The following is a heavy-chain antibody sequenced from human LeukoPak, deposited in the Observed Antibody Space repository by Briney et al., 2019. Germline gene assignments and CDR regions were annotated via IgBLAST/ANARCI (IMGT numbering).Heavy chain of an antibody. Sequence: GGSLRLSCAASGFTFDDYAMHWVRQAPGKGLEWVSGISWNSGSIGYADSVKGRFTISRDNAKNSLYLQMNSLRAEGTALYYCAKDIGSGWYFGMDVWGQGTTVTVSS. CDR1: GFTFDDYA. D-gene: IGHD6-19*01. J-gene: IGHJ6*02. CDR3: AKDIGSGWYFGMDV. V-gene: IGHV3-9*01. CDR2: ISWNSGSI.